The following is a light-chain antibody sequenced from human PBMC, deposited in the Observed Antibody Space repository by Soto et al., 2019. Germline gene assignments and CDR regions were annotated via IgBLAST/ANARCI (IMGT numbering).Light chain of an antibody. CDR1: QGISSR. V-gene: IGKV1-12*01. J-gene: IGKJ4*01. CDR2: TAS. CDR3: QQANSFPLT. Sequence: DIQMTQSPSSVSASVGDRVTITCRASQGISSRLAWYQQKPGKAPKLLIYTASSLQSGVTSRFSGSGSSTDLSLTVSSLQPDDFATYYCQQANSFPLTFGGGTKVDIK.